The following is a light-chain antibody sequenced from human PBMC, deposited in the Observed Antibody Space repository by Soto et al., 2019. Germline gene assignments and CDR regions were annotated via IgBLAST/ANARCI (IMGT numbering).Light chain of an antibody. CDR2: LEGSGIY. V-gene: IGLV4-60*02. CDR1: SGHSSYI. Sequence: QSVLTQSSSASASLGHSVKVTCTLSSGHSSYIIAWHQQQPGKAPRYLMKLEGSGIYKKGSGVPDCFSGSSSGADRYLTISHLEYEDEADYYCGTCDTSARVFGGGTKVTVL. J-gene: IGLJ2*01. CDR3: GTCDTSARV.